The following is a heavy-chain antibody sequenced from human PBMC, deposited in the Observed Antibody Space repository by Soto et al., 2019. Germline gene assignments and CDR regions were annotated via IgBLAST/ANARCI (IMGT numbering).Heavy chain of an antibody. CDR1: GASITHYY. Sequence: SETLSLTCAVSGASITHYYWNWIRQSPGKGLEWIVSFSSTGSTVYNPSLGSRVTISLDTSKNQFSLTLNSVTAADTAVYYCARGGGSPHHNHEFDFWGQGTLVTVSS. V-gene: IGHV4-59*01. J-gene: IGHJ4*02. CDR3: ARGGGSPHHNHEFDF. D-gene: IGHD6-13*01. CDR2: FSSTGST.